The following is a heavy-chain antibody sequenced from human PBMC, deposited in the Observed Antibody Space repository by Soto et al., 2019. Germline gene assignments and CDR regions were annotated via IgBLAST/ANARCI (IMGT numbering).Heavy chain of an antibody. J-gene: IGHJ6*02. D-gene: IGHD1-1*01. CDR1: GGSISSRDYY. CDR3: ARVPNWNYGMDV. CDR2: IYYSGST. V-gene: IGHV4-30-4*01. Sequence: QVQLQESGPGLAKPSQTLSLTCTVSGGSISSRDYYWSWIRQPPGKGLEWIGYIYYSGSTYYNPSLKSRVTISVDTSKNQFSLKLSSVTAADTAVYYCARVPNWNYGMDVWGQGTTVTVSS.